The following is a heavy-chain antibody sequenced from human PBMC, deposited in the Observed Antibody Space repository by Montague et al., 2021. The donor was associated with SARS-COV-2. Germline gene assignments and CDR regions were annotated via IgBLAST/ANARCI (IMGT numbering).Heavy chain of an antibody. Sequence: SETLSLTCTVSGASISLNSHSWGWLRQPPGRGLEWITTVHHIGNTYYNSSLQSRVTISRDTSQRQVSLRLNSMTTADTAVYYCARLPTGFPNWFDSWGQGILVTVSS. CDR2: VHHIGNT. V-gene: IGHV4-39*01. CDR1: GASISLNSHS. D-gene: IGHD3-9*01. J-gene: IGHJ5*01. CDR3: ARLPTGFPNWFDS.